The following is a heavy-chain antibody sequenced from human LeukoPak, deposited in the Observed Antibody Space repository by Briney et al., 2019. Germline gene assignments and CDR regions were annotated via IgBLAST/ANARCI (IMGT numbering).Heavy chain of an antibody. V-gene: IGHV4-59*01. CDR3: ARGLLEWSYYFDY. CDR1: GGSLSRYY. J-gene: IGHJ4*02. D-gene: IGHD3-3*01. CDR2: IYYSGST. Sequence: SETLSLTCTVSGGSLSRYYWSWIRQPPGKGLEWIGYIYYSGSTNYNPSLKSRVTISVDTSKNQFSLKLSSVTAADTAVYYCARGLLEWSYYFDYWGQGTLVTVSS.